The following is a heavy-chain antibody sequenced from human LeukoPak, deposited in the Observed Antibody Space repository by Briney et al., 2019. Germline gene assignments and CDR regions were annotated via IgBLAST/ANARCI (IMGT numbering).Heavy chain of an antibody. Sequence: GGSLRLSCAASGFTFSSYAMCWVRQAPGKGLEWVSAISGSGGSTYYADSVKGRFTISRDNSKNTLYLQMNSLRAEDTAVYYCAKTRVSRTYDFWSGTDYWGQGTLVTVSS. V-gene: IGHV3-23*01. J-gene: IGHJ4*02. CDR2: ISGSGGST. CDR1: GFTFSSYA. D-gene: IGHD3-3*01. CDR3: AKTRVSRTYDFWSGTDY.